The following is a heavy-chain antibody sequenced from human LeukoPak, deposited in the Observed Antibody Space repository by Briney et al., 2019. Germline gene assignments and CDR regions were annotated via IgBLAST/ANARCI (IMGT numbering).Heavy chain of an antibody. V-gene: IGHV5-51*01. CDR2: IFPGDSDT. Sequence: GESLKISCKGSGCSSTNYWIGCVRQMPGKGLEWMGIIFPGDSDTIYSPSFQGQVTISADKSISTAYLQWSSLKASDTAMYYCARMSAFDIWGQGTMVTVSS. CDR1: GCSSTNYW. CDR3: ARMSAFDI. J-gene: IGHJ3*02.